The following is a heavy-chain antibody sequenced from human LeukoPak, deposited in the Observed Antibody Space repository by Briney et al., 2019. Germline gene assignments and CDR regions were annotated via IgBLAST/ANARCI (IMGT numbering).Heavy chain of an antibody. V-gene: IGHV3-7*01. CDR2: IKGDGNEK. Sequence: PGGSLRLSCAASGFTFSSYWMNWVRQAPGKGLEWVANIKGDGNEKNYVDSVKGRFPISRDNAKNSLYLQMDSLRAEDTAVYYCAKEGAYPIITYDSWGQGALVTVSS. J-gene: IGHJ5*01. CDR3: AKEGAYPIITYDS. CDR1: GFTFSSYW. D-gene: IGHD3-10*01.